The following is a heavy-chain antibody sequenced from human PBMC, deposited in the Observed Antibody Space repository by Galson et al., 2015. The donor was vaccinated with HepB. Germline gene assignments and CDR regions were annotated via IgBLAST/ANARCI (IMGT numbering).Heavy chain of an antibody. CDR3: ARSVAGRGFRH. Sequence: SLRLSCAASGFTFSSYSMNWVRQAPGKGLEWVSYISSSSSTIYYADSVKGRFTISRDNAKNSLYLQMNSLRAEDTAVYYCARSVAGRGFRHWGQGTLVTVSS. V-gene: IGHV3-48*04. CDR1: GFTFSSYS. J-gene: IGHJ1*01. D-gene: IGHD6-19*01. CDR2: ISSSSSTI.